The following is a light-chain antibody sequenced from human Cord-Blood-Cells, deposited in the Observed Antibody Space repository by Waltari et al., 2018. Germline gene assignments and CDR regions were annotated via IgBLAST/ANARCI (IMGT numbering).Light chain of an antibody. Sequence: EIVLTQSPATLSLSPGERATLSCRASQRVSSYLAWYQQKPGQAPRLLIDDASNRATGIPARFSGSGSWTDFTLTISSLEPEDFAVYYCQQRSNWPPALTFGGGTKVEIK. J-gene: IGKJ4*01. V-gene: IGKV3-11*01. CDR2: DAS. CDR3: QQRSNWPPALT. CDR1: QRVSSY.